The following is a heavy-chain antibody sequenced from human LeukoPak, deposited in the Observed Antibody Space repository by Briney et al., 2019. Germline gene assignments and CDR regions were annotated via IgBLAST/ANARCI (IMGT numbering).Heavy chain of an antibody. D-gene: IGHD6-19*01. J-gene: IGHJ3*02. CDR3: ARRKNSGWSTDAFDI. Sequence: PSETLSLTCTVSGDSFSSYYWSWIRQPPGKGLEWIGYIYYSGSTNYNPSLKSRVTISVDTSKNQFSLNLSSVTAADTAVYYCARRKNSGWSTDAFDIWGQGTMVTVSS. CDR1: GDSFSSYY. V-gene: IGHV4-59*08. CDR2: IYYSGST.